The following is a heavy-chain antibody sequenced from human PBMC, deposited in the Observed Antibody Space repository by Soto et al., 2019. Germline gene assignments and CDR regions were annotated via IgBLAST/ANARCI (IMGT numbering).Heavy chain of an antibody. CDR3: ARGFSGSYLHGNWLDP. J-gene: IGHJ5*02. Sequence: PSETLSLTCSVSGGSISSYYWSWIRQPPGKGLEWIGYIYYSGSTNYNPSLKSRVTISVDTSKNQFSLKLSSVTAADTAVYYCARGFSGSYLHGNWLDPWGQGTLVTVSS. D-gene: IGHD1-26*01. CDR2: IYYSGST. V-gene: IGHV4-59*01. CDR1: GGSISSYY.